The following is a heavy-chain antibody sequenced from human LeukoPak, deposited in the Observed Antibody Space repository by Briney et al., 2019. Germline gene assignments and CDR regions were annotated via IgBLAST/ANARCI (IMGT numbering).Heavy chain of an antibody. D-gene: IGHD6-19*01. CDR2: ISANSATT. CDR3: ATLMYTSGRQGFDS. V-gene: IGHV3-23*01. J-gene: IGHJ4*02. CDR1: GFASNIYP. Sequence: GGSLRLSCAASGFASNIYPMIWARQAPGKGLEWVSSISANSATTNYADSAKGRFTVSRDNSKSTVYLQMNSLRAEDTAVYYCATLMYTSGRQGFDSWGQGTRVTVSS.